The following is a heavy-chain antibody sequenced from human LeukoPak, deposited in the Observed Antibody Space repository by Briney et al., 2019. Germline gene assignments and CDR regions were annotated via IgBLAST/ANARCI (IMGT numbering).Heavy chain of an antibody. Sequence: PSETLSLTCTVSGGSISSGDYYWSWIRQPPGKGLEWIGYIYYGGSTYYNPPLKSRVTISVDTSKNQFSLKLSSVTAADTAVYYCARDGRQWLASPYYFDYWGQGTLVTVSS. CDR2: IYYGGST. CDR1: GGSISSGDYY. J-gene: IGHJ4*02. V-gene: IGHV4-30-4*01. D-gene: IGHD6-19*01. CDR3: ARDGRQWLASPYYFDY.